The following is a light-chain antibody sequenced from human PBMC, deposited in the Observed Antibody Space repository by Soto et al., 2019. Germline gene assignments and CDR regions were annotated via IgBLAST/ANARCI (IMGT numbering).Light chain of an antibody. CDR2: AAS. V-gene: IGKV1-39*01. J-gene: IGKJ3*01. CDR3: QQSYSTLT. CDR1: RSISDY. Sequence: DIQMTQSPSSPSASVGDRVTITCRASRSISDYLSWYQQKPGRAPKLLIYAASTLQSGVPSRFSGSGSGTHFTLTISSLQPEDFATYYCQQSYSTLTFGPGTKVDIK.